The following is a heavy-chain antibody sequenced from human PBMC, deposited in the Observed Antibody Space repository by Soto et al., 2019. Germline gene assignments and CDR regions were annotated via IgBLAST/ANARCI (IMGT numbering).Heavy chain of an antibody. V-gene: IGHV1-18*01. CDR2: ISAYNGST. Sequence: ASVKVSCKASGYTFTSYGISWVRQAPGQGLEWMGLISAYNGSTNYAQKFQGRVTMTTDTSTSTAYMELSSLRSEDTAVYYCARDGYNSNWFDPWGQGTRVTVSS. CDR3: ARDGYNSNWFDP. D-gene: IGHD5-12*01. CDR1: GYTFTSYG. J-gene: IGHJ5*02.